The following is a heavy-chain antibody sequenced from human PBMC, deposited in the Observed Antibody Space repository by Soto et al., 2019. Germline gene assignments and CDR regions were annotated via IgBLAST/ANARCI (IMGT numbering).Heavy chain of an antibody. CDR3: ARIVVIPAAPDYYNYYGVDV. CDR1: GDSIISSNYY. V-gene: IGHV4-39*01. Sequence: QLQLQESGPGLVKPSETLSLTCTVSGDSIISSNYYWAWIRQSPGKGLEWIGNMYYSGSTYYNLSLTNRVTMSVDTSKNQFSLKISSVTAADTSVYYCARIVVIPAAPDYYNYYGVDVWGQGTTVTVSS. D-gene: IGHD2-2*01. CDR2: MYYSGST. J-gene: IGHJ6*02.